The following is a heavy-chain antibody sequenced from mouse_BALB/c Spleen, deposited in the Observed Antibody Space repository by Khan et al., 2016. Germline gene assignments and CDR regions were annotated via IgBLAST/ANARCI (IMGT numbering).Heavy chain of an antibody. J-gene: IGHJ3*01. CDR3: AGAYYGSWFVY. Sequence: VQLKQSGAELVKPGASVKLSCTASGFNIKDTYMHWMIQRPEQGLEWIGRIDPANDNTKYDPKFQGKATITADTSSNTAYLQLSSLTSEDTAVYYCAGAYYGSWFVYWGQGTLVTVSA. CDR2: IDPANDNT. D-gene: IGHD2-9*01. CDR1: GFNIKDTY. V-gene: IGHV14-3*02.